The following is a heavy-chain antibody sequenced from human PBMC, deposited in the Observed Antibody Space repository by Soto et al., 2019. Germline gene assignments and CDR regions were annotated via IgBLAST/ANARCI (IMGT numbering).Heavy chain of an antibody. D-gene: IGHD5-12*01. CDR1: GGSISSYY. Sequence: SETLSLTCTVSGGSISSYYWSWLRQPPGKGLEWIGYIYYSGSTNYNPSLKSRVTISVDTSKNQFSLKLSSVTAADTAVYYCARLLRHNYYGMDVWGQGTTVTVSS. CDR3: ARLLRHNYYGMDV. J-gene: IGHJ6*02. CDR2: IYYSGST. V-gene: IGHV4-59*08.